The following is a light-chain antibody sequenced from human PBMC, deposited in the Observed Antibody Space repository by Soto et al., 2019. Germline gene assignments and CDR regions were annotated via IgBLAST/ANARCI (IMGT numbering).Light chain of an antibody. Sequence: DIVMTQSPLSLPVTPGEPASISCRSSQSLLHSNGYNYLDWYLQKPGQSPQLLIYLGSNRASGVPDRFSGSGSGTDFTLKISRVEAEDVGVDYCRPALPAPRVGQGTKLEIK. CDR2: LGS. CDR1: QSLLHSNGYNY. V-gene: IGKV2-28*01. CDR3: RPALPAPR. J-gene: IGKJ2*01.